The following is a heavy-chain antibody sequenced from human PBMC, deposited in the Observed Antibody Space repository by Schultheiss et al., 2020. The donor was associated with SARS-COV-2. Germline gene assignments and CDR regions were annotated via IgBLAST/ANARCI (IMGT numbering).Heavy chain of an antibody. Sequence: SGPTLVKPTETLTLTCIFSGFSLRTSGMCVSWIRQPPGKALEWLALIDWDDDKSYTTSLKTRLTISKDTSKNQVVLKMTNMDPLDTGTYYCARMTRGVDFDFWGQGTLVTVSS. CDR1: GFSLRTSGMC. D-gene: IGHD3-10*01. V-gene: IGHV2-70*01. J-gene: IGHJ4*02. CDR3: ARMTRGVDFDF. CDR2: IDWDDDK.